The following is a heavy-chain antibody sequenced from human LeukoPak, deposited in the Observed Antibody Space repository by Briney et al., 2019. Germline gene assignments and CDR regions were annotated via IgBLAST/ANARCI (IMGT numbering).Heavy chain of an antibody. CDR2: INHSGST. CDR3: ASLGGNYGMDV. V-gene: IGHV4-34*01. D-gene: IGHD3-16*01. CDR1: GGSFSGYY. J-gene: IGHJ6*02. Sequence: SETLSLTCAVYGGSFSGYYWSWIRQPPGKGLEWIGEINHSGSTNYNPSLKSRVTISVDTSKNQFSLKLSSVTAADTAVYYCASLGGNYGMDVWGQGTTVTVSS.